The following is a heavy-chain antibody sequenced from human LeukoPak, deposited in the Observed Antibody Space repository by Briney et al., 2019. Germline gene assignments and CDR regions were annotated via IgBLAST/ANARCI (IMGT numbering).Heavy chain of an antibody. D-gene: IGHD2-2*01. CDR3: AKEEYSTRYYYYGMDV. CDR1: GGSFSGYY. V-gene: IGHV3-23*01. CDR2: ISGGGDST. J-gene: IGHJ6*02. Sequence: ETLSLTCAVYGGSFSGYYWSWIRQPPGKGLEWVSAISGGGDSTFYADSVKGRFTISRDNSKNTLYLQMSSLRAEDTAIYYCAKEEYSTRYYYYGMDVWGQGTTVTVSS.